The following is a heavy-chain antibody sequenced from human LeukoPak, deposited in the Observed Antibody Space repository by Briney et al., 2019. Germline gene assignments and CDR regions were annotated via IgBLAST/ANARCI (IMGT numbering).Heavy chain of an antibody. D-gene: IGHD3-22*01. J-gene: IGHJ4*02. CDR1: GFTFSSYA. CDR2: ISYDGSNK. V-gene: IGHV3-30*04. Sequence: PGGSLRLSCAASGFTFSSYAMHWVRQAPGKGLEWVAVISYDGSNKYYADSVKGRFTISRDNSKNTLYLQMNSLRAEDTAVYYCARVHDSSGYSDYFDFWGQGTLVTVSS. CDR3: ARVHDSSGYSDYFDF.